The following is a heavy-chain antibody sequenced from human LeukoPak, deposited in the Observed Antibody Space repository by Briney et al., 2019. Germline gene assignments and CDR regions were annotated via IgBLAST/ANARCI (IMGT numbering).Heavy chain of an antibody. CDR2: ISYDGSNK. V-gene: IGHV3-30*18. Sequence: PGGSLRLSCAASGFTFSSYGMHWVRQAPGKGLEWVAVISYDGSNKYYADSGKGRFTVSRDNSKNTLYLQMNSLRAEDTAVYYCAKDLGPYDILTGCDYWGQGTLVTVSS. J-gene: IGHJ4*02. CDR3: AKDLGPYDILTGCDY. CDR1: GFTFSSYG. D-gene: IGHD3-9*01.